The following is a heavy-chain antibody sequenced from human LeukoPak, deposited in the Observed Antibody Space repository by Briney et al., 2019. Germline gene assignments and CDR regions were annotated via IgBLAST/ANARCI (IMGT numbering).Heavy chain of an antibody. CDR3: ARTDTAMAPFDY. Sequence: SETLSLTCTVSGGSISSYYWSWIRQPAGKGLEWIGRIYTSGSTNYNPSLKSRVTISVDTSKNQFSLKLSSVTAADTAVYYCARTDTAMAPFDYWGQGTLVTVPS. J-gene: IGHJ4*02. D-gene: IGHD5-18*01. CDR1: GGSISSYY. CDR2: IYTSGST. V-gene: IGHV4-4*07.